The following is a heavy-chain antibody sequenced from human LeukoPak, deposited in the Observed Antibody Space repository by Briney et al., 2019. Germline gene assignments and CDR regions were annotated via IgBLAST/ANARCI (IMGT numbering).Heavy chain of an antibody. CDR3: ARDGYSSSWNNWFDP. CDR2: ISYDGSNK. D-gene: IGHD6-13*01. V-gene: IGHV3-30*04. Sequence: QPGGSLRLSCAASGFTFSSYAMHWVRQAPGKGLEWVAVISYDGSNKYYADSVKGRFTISRDNSKNTLYLQMNSLRAEDTAVYYCARDGYSSSWNNWFDPWGQGALVTVSS. J-gene: IGHJ5*02. CDR1: GFTFSSYA.